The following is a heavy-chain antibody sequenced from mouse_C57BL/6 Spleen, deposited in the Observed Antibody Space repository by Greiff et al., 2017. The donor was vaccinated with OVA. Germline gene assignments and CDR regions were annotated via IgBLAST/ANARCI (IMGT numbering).Heavy chain of an antibody. CDR2: ISYDGSN. CDR3: ARSGDYDWFAY. J-gene: IGHJ3*01. V-gene: IGHV3-6*01. Sequence: EVQLQESGPGLVKPSQSLSLTCSVTGYSITSGYYWNWIRQLPGNKLEWMGYISYDGSNNYNPSLKNRISITRDTSKNQFFLKLNSVTTEDTATYYCARSGDYDWFAYWGQGTLVTVSA. CDR1: GYSITSGYY. D-gene: IGHD2-4*01.